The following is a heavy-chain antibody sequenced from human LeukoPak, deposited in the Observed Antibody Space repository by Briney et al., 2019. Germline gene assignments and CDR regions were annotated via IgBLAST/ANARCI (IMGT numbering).Heavy chain of an antibody. J-gene: IGHJ4*02. V-gene: IGHV1-69*04. CDR3: ARWMVGAHY. Sequence: ASVKVSCKASGYTFTSYGISWVRQAPGQGLEWMGRIIPILGIANYAQKFQGRVTITADKSTSTAYMELSSLRSEDTAVYYCARWMVGAHYWGQGTLVTISS. CDR1: GYTFTSYG. CDR2: IIPILGIA. D-gene: IGHD1-26*01.